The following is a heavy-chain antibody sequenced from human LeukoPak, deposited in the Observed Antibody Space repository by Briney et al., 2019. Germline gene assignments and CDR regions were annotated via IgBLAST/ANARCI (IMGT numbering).Heavy chain of an antibody. CDR1: GFTFNSYW. D-gene: IGHD6-6*01. CDR3: ARLIADRTIYDY. CDR2: IKQDGSEK. Sequence: GGSLRLSCAASGFTFNSYWMSWVRQAPGKGLGWVASIKQDGSEKYYVDSVKGRFTISRDNAKNSLYLQMNSLRAEDTAMYYCARLIADRTIYDYWGQGTLVTVSS. J-gene: IGHJ4*02. V-gene: IGHV3-7*01.